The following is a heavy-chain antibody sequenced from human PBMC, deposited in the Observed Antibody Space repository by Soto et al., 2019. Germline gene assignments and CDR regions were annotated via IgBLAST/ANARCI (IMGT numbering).Heavy chain of an antibody. J-gene: IGHJ4*02. CDR3: ARTGSAAAGLYYFDY. CDR1: GGSISSYY. CDR2: IYYSGST. Sequence: LSLTCTVSGGSISSYYWSWIRQPPGKGLEWIGYIYYSGSTNYNPSLKSRVTISVDTSKNQFSLKLSSVTAADTAVYYCARTGSAAAGLYYFDYWGQGTLVTVSS. D-gene: IGHD6-13*01. V-gene: IGHV4-59*01.